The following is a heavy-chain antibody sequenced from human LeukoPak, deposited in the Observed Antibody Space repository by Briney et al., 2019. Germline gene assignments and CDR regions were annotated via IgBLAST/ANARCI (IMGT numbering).Heavy chain of an antibody. CDR1: GFTFSHYS. J-gene: IGHJ4*02. CDR3: ARDYPNDCSSRSCPSPFDY. D-gene: IGHD2-2*01. CDR2: ITLSNSI. V-gene: IGHV3-69-1*01. Sequence: GESLRLSCVASGFTFSHYSMSWVRQAPGKGLEWVSSITLSNSISYADSVRRRFTISRVNAWNSVFLQMNSLRAEDTATYYCARDYPNDCSSRSCPSPFDYWGPGILVTVSS.